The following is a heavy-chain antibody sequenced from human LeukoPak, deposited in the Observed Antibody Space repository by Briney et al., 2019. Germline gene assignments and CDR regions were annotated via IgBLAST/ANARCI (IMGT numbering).Heavy chain of an antibody. J-gene: IGHJ4*02. CDR2: IYYSGAT. CDR1: GGSISTYY. CDR3: ARGVYIAAAQYGF. Sequence: SETLSLTCTVSGGSISTYYWNWIRQPPGKGREWIGYIYYSGATNYNPSLKRRVTISVDTSKNQFSLKLSSVTAADTAVYYCARGVYIAAAQYGFWGQGTLVTVSS. D-gene: IGHD6-13*01. V-gene: IGHV4-59*01.